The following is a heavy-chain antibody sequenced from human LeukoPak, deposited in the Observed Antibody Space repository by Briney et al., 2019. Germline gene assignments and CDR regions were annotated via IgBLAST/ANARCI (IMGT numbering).Heavy chain of an antibody. J-gene: IGHJ4*02. CDR1: GFTFSSYA. CDR3: AREGQNFVY. CDR2: ISYDGSNK. V-gene: IGHV3-30-3*01. Sequence: GGSLRLSCAASGFTFSSYAMHWVRQAPGKGLEWVAVISYDGSNKYYADSVKGRFTISRDNSKNTLYLQMNSLRAEDTAVYHRAREGQNFVYWGQGTLVTVSS.